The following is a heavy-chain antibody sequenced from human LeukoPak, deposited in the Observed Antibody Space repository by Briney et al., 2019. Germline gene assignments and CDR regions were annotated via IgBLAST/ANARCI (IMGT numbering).Heavy chain of an antibody. CDR3: ARAPGAFCDY. Sequence: SETLSLTCTVSGDSLSSGYYYWSWIRQPPGKGLEWIGYIYYNGDTYYNPSLKSRVTISIDRSENQFSLKLNSVTAADTAVYYCARAPGAFCDYWGQGTLVTVSS. D-gene: IGHD3-3*01. CDR2: IYYNGDT. J-gene: IGHJ4*02. V-gene: IGHV4-30-2*01. CDR1: GDSLSSGYYY.